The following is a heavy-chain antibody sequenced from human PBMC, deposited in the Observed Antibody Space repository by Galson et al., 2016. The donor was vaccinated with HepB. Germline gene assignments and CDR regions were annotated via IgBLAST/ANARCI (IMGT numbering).Heavy chain of an antibody. CDR2: IYHSGTT. J-gene: IGHJ2*01. Sequence: LSLTCTVSGGSISRTTYFWGWLRQPPGKGLEWIGTIYHSGTTYYNPSLKSRLTVSVDTSRNQLSLNLTSVTAADTAVYYCARHYSNPGAYWYFDLWGRGTLVTVSS. V-gene: IGHV4-39*01. D-gene: IGHD4-11*01. CDR1: GGSISRTTYF. CDR3: ARHYSNPGAYWYFDL.